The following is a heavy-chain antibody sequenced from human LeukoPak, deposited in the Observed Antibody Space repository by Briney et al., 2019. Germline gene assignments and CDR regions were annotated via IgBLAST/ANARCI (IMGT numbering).Heavy chain of an antibody. J-gene: IGHJ4*02. D-gene: IGHD3-10*01. CDR3: AREITMVRAFDY. Sequence: SVKVSCKASGGTFSSYAISWVRQAPGQGLEWMGGIIPILGTANYAQKFQGRVTITADESTSTAYMELSSLRSEDTAVYYCAREITMVRAFDYWGQGTLVTVSS. CDR1: GGTFSSYA. CDR2: IIPILGTA. V-gene: IGHV1-69*13.